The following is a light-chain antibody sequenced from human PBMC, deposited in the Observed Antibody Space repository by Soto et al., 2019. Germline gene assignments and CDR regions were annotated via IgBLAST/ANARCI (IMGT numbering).Light chain of an antibody. J-gene: IGKJ1*01. Sequence: EIVLTQSPGTLSLSPGERATLSCRASQNLSSSYLAWYQQKPGRAPRLLIYGASNRATGIPDRFSGSGSGTDFTLTINRLEPEDFAVYYCQQYGSSPLTFGQGTKVEIK. V-gene: IGKV3-20*01. CDR3: QQYGSSPLT. CDR2: GAS. CDR1: QNLSSSY.